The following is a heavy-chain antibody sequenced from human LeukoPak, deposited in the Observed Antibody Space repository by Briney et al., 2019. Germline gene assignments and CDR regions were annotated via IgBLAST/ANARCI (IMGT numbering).Heavy chain of an antibody. CDR3: AKSLLWRFDP. Sequence: GGSLRLSCAASGFTFNNYWIHWVRQVPGKGLVWVSRINNDGSSTSYVDSVKGRFTISRDNSKNTLYLQMNSLRAEDTAVYYCAKSLLWRFDPWGQGTLVTVSS. CDR1: GFTFNNYW. D-gene: IGHD2-21*01. V-gene: IGHV3-74*01. J-gene: IGHJ5*02. CDR2: INNDGSST.